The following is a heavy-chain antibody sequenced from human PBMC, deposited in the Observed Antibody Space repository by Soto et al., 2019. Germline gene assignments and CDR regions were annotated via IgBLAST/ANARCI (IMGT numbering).Heavy chain of an antibody. Sequence: SVKVSCKASGGTFSIYAISWVRQAPGQGLEWMGGIIPIFGTANYAQKFQGRVTITADESTSTAYMELSSLRSEDTAVYYCARDRVDYDILTGYVASNAFDIWGQGTMVTVSS. CDR2: IIPIFGTA. J-gene: IGHJ3*02. V-gene: IGHV1-69*13. CDR1: GGTFSIYA. D-gene: IGHD3-9*01. CDR3: ARDRVDYDILTGYVASNAFDI.